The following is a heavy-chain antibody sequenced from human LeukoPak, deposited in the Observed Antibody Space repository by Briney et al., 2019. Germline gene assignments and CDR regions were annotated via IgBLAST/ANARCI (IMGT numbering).Heavy chain of an antibody. CDR1: GFTFSSYA. J-gene: IGHJ4*02. CDR3: AKDLTRCSSTSCYTFLDY. V-gene: IGHV3-23*01. CDR2: ISGSGGST. Sequence: QPGGSLRLSCAASGFTFSSYAMSWVRQAPGKGLEWVSAISGSGGSTYYADSVKGRFTISRDNSKNTLYLQMNSLRAGDTAVYYCAKDLTRCSSTSCYTFLDYWGQGTLVTVSS. D-gene: IGHD2-2*02.